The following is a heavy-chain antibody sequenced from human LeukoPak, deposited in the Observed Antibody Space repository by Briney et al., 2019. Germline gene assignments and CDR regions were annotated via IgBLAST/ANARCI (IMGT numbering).Heavy chain of an antibody. J-gene: IGHJ4*02. CDR3: ARALLWFGETEYYFDY. CDR2: IIPIFGTA. CDR1: GGTFSSYA. V-gene: IGHV1-69*01. D-gene: IGHD3-10*01. Sequence: RWASVKVSCKASGGTFSSYAISWVRQAPGQGLEWMGGIIPIFGTANYAQKFQGRVTITADESTSTAYMELSSLRSEDTAVYYCARALLWFGETEYYFDYWGQGTLVTVSS.